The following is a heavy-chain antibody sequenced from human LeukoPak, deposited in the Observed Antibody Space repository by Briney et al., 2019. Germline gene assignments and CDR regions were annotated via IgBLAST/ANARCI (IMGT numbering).Heavy chain of an antibody. D-gene: IGHD3-10*01. V-gene: IGHV4-39*01. CDR2: IYYSGST. CDR1: GGSISSSSYY. J-gene: IGHJ4*02. CDR3: ASDGSGSSPIDY. Sequence: SETLSLTCTVSGGSISSSSYYWGWIRQPPGKGLEWIGSIYYSGSTYYNPSLKGRVTISVDTSKNQFSLKLSSVTAADTAVYYCASDGSGSSPIDYWGQGTLVTVSS.